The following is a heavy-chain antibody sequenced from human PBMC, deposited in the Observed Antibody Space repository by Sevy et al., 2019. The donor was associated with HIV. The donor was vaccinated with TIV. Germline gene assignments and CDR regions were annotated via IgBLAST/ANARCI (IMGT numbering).Heavy chain of an antibody. Sequence: GESLKISCKGSGYSFTTYWIGWVRQMPGKDLEWIGIIYPSDSEIRCSPPFQGQVTISADKSISTAYLQWSSLKASDSAVYYCVIVGRDSYVRYNDWHADYWGQGTLVTVSS. CDR3: VIVGRDSYVRYNDWHADY. D-gene: IGHD3-9*01. J-gene: IGHJ4*02. V-gene: IGHV5-51*01. CDR1: GYSFTTYW. CDR2: IYPSDSEI.